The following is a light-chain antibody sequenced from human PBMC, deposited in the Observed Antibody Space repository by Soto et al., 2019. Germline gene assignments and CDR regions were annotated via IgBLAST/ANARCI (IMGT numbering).Light chain of an antibody. CDR1: QDISNY. Sequence: DIQMTQSPSSLSASVGDRVTITCQASQDISNYLNWYQQKPGKAPKLLIYDASNLETGVPSRFSGSGSGTDFTFTISSLQPEDFATYYCQQYYSYLPWTFGQGTKVDIK. J-gene: IGKJ1*01. V-gene: IGKV1-33*01. CDR2: DAS. CDR3: QQYYSYLPWT.